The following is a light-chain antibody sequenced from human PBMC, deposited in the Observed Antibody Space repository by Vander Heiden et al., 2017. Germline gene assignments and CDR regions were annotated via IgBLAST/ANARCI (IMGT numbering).Light chain of an antibody. CDR3: QSYDSSLSGLV. CDR2: GNS. CDR1: SSNIGAGSD. J-gene: IGLJ1*01. V-gene: IGLV1-40*01. Sequence: QSVLTQPPSVSGAPGQRVTISCTWSSSNIGAGSDVHWYQQIPGTAPKLLIYGNSNRPSGVPDRFSGSKSGTSASLAITGLQAEDEADYYCQSYDSSLSGLVFGTGTKVTVL.